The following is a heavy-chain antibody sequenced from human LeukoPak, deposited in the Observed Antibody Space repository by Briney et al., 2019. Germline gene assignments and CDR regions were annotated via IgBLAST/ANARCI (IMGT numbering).Heavy chain of an antibody. CDR2: INHSGST. J-gene: IGHJ4*02. CDR1: GGSFSGYY. V-gene: IGHV4-34*01. CDR3: AGLYDSSGYYFDY. D-gene: IGHD3-22*01. Sequence: PSETLSLTSAVYGGSFSGYYWSWIRQPPGKGLEWIGEINHSGSTNYNPSLKSRVTISVDTSKNQFSLKLSSVTAADTAVYYCAGLYDSSGYYFDYWGQGTLVTVSS.